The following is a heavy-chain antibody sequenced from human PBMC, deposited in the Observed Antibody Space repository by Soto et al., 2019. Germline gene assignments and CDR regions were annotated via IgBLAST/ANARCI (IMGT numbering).Heavy chain of an antibody. CDR3: ATDPVTTDAFDI. CDR1: GFTFTSSA. D-gene: IGHD4-17*01. CDR2: IVVGSGNT. V-gene: IGHV1-58*01. Sequence: VASVKVSCKASGFTFTSSAVQWVRQARGQRLEWIGWIVVGSGNTNYAQKFQERVTITRDMSTSTAYMELSSLRSEDTAVYYCATDPVTTDAFDIWGQGTMVTVSS. J-gene: IGHJ3*02.